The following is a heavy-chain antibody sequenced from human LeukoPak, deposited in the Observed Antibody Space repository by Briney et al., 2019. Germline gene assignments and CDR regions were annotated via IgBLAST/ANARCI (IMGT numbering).Heavy chain of an antibody. CDR1: GFTFSSYA. V-gene: IGHV3-11*01. D-gene: IGHD1-26*01. CDR2: ISSSGSTI. J-gene: IGHJ4*02. Sequence: GGSLRLSCAASGFTFSSYAMSWIRQAPGKGLEWVSYISSSGSTIYYADSVKGRFTISRDNAKNSLYLQMNSLRAEDTAVYYCARSGSYWYYFDYWGQGTLVTVSS. CDR3: ARSGSYWYYFDY.